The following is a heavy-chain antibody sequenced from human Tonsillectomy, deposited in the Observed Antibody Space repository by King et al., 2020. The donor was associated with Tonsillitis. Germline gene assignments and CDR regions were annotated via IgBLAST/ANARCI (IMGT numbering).Heavy chain of an antibody. CDR1: GYSFTSYA. D-gene: IGHD3-3*01. Sequence: QLVQSGAEVKKPGASVKVSCKASGYSFTSYALSWVRQAPGQGLEWMGWVSTSNDNTNYAQKLQGRATMTTDTSTSTGFMELRSLRSDDTAVYFCARAGVGNAFDVWGQGTMVTVSS. CDR2: VSTSNDNT. V-gene: IGHV1-18*01. CDR3: ARAGVGNAFDV. J-gene: IGHJ3*01.